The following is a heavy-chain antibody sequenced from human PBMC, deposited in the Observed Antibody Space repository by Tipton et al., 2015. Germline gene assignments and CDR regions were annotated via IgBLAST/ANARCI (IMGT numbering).Heavy chain of an antibody. J-gene: IGHJ4*02. CDR2: VFYTGST. D-gene: IGHD3-10*01. CDR1: GGSISSEY. Sequence: TLSLTCTVSGGSISSEYWSWIRQPPGKGLEWIGYVFYTGSTYYSPSLESRVTISVDTFENQFSLKLSSVTAADTAVYYCARASSGVHTEFTWGPGTLVTVSS. CDR3: ARASSGVHTEFT. V-gene: IGHV4-59*01.